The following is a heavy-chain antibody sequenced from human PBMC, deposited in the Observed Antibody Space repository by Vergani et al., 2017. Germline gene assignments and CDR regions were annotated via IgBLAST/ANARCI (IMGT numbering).Heavy chain of an antibody. J-gene: IGHJ3*02. V-gene: IGHV1-18*01. D-gene: IGHD2-15*01. Sequence: QVPLVQSGAEVKKPGASVTVSCKASGYTFTSYGISCVRQAPGQGLEWMGWISSYNGNTKYSQKFQGRVTITRDTSASTAYMELSSLRSEDTAVYYCARDIVVVVAATPADAFDIWGQGTMVTVSS. CDR2: ISSYNGNT. CDR1: GYTFTSYG. CDR3: ARDIVVVVAATPADAFDI.